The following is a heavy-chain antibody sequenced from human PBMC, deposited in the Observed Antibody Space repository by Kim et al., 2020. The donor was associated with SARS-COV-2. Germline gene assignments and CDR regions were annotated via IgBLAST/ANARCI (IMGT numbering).Heavy chain of an antibody. CDR2: ISGSGAST. V-gene: IGHV3-23*01. CDR1: GFAFSSYA. Sequence: GGSLRLSCTASGFAFSSYAMSRVRQAPGKGLEWVSGISGSGASTYYADSVKGRFTIFRDNSENTLYLEMDSLRVEDTAIYVCAKEVSSGSRSYKFDSWG. D-gene: IGHD3-10*01. CDR3: AKEVSSGSRSYKFDS. J-gene: IGHJ5*01.